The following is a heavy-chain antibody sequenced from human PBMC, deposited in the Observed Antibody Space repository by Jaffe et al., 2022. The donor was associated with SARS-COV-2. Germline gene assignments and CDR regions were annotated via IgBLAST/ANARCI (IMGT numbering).Heavy chain of an antibody. CDR1: GYSFTSYW. V-gene: IGHV5-51*01. Sequence: EVQLVQSGAEVKKPGESLKISCKGSGYSFTSYWIGWVRQMPGKGLEWMGIIYPGDSDTRYSPSFQGQVTISADKSISTAYLQWSSLKASDTAMYYCARSTRLVAARLSRYYYYGMDVWGQGTTVTVSS. CDR2: IYPGDSDT. D-gene: IGHD6-6*01. J-gene: IGHJ6*02. CDR3: ARSTRLVAARLSRYYYYGMDV.